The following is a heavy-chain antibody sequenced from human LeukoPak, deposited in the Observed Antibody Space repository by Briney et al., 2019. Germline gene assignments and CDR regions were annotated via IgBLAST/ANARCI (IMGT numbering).Heavy chain of an antibody. CDR1: GYTFTSYG. CDR2: ISVYNGNT. CDR3: ARVKEVRQARPFNWFDP. D-gene: IGHD6-6*01. V-gene: IGHV1-18*01. J-gene: IGHJ5*02. Sequence: ASVKVSCKASGYTFTSYGISWVRQAPGQGLEWMGWISVYNGNTNYAQKLQDRVTMTTDTSTSTAYMELRSLRSDDTAVYYCARVKEVRQARPFNWFDPWGQGTLVTVSS.